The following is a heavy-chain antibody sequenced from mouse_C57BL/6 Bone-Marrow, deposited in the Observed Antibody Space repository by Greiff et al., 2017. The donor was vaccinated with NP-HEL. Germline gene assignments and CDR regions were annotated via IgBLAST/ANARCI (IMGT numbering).Heavy chain of an antibody. V-gene: IGHV1-55*01. J-gene: IGHJ3*01. CDR3: ARLVVYSNYVGFAY. CDR2: IYPGSGST. Sequence: VQLQQPGAELVKPGASVKMSCKASGYTFTSYWITWVKQRPGQGLEWIGDIYPGSGSTNYNEKFKSKATLTVDTSSSTAYMQLSSLASEDSVVYYCARLVVYSNYVGFAYWGQGTLVTVSA. CDR1: GYTFTSYW. D-gene: IGHD2-5*01.